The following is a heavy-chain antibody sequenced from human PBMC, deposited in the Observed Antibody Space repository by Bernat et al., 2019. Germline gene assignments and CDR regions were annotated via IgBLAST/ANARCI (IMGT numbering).Heavy chain of an antibody. V-gene: IGHV3-33*01. CDR3: ARDGVVRGVIFGWFDP. J-gene: IGHJ5*02. CDR2: IWYDGSNK. CDR1: GFTFSSYG. D-gene: IGHD3-10*01. Sequence: QVQLVESGGGVVQPGRSLRLSCAASGFTFSSYGMHWVRQAPGKGLEWVAVIWYDGSNKYYADSVKGRFTISRDNSKNTLYLQMNSLRAEDTAVYYCARDGVVRGVIFGWFDPWGQGTLVTVSS.